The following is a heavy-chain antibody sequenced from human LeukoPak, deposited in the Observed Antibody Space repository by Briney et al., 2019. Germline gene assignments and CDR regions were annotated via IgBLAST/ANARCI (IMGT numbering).Heavy chain of an antibody. Sequence: GESLKISCKGSGYSFTSYWIGWVRQMPGKGLEWMGIIYPGDSDTRYSPSFQGQVTISVDTSIDTAYLQWSSVRASDTAMYYCARLLAAPYYINYWGQGTLVTVSS. V-gene: IGHV5-51*01. J-gene: IGHJ4*02. CDR2: IYPGDSDT. CDR3: ARLLAAPYYINY. CDR1: GYSFTSYW. D-gene: IGHD6-25*01.